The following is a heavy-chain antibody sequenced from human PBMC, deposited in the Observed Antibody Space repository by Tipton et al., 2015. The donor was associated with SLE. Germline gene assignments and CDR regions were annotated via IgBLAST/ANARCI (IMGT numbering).Heavy chain of an antibody. V-gene: IGHV1-18*01. CDR1: GYTFTSYG. CDR2: ISAYNGNT. J-gene: IGHJ6*02. CDR3: ARAVAVAGMDYYYGMDV. Sequence: QSGAEVKKPGASVKVSCKASGYTFTSYGISWVRQAPGQGLEWMGWISAYNGNTNYAQKLQGRVTMTTDTSTSTAYMELRSLRSDDTAVYYCARAVAVAGMDYYYGMDVWGQGTTVTVSS. D-gene: IGHD6-19*01.